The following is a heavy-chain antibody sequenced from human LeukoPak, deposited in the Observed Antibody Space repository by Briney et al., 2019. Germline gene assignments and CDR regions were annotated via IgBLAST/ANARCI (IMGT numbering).Heavy chain of an antibody. J-gene: IGHJ6*02. CDR3: ARDGGNLDYGDYASLYYHYGMDV. CDR1: GGSISSSSYY. V-gene: IGHV4-39*07. CDR2: IYYSGST. D-gene: IGHD4-17*01. Sequence: PSETLSLTCTVSGGSISSSSYYWGWIRQPPGKGLEWIGSIYYSGSTYYNPSLKSRVTISVDKSKNQFSLKLSSVTAADTAVYYCARDGGNLDYGDYASLYYHYGMDVWGQGTTVTVSS.